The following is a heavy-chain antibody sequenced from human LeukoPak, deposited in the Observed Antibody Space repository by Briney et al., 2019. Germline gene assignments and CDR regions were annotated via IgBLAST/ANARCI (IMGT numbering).Heavy chain of an antibody. Sequence: PGGSLRLSCAASGFTFSSYSMNWVRQAPGKGLEWVSSISSSSSYIYYADSVKGRFTISRDNAKNSLHLQMNSLRAEDTAVYYCARDLGYGSGSFLDYWGQGTLVTVSS. CDR2: ISSSSSYI. CDR1: GFTFSSYS. D-gene: IGHD3-10*01. CDR3: ARDLGYGSGSFLDY. V-gene: IGHV3-21*01. J-gene: IGHJ4*02.